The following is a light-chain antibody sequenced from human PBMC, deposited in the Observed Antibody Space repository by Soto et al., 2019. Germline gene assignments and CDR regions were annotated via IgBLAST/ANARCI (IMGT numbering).Light chain of an antibody. CDR1: SSDVGAYDS. CDR2: KGT. Sequence: QSALAQPASVSGSPGQSITISCTGTSSDVGAYDSVSWYQQHPHKAPQVIIYKGTRRPSGVSNRFSGSTSGNAASLTISGLQADDEADYFCCSYANTTTLEYVFGTGTKVTV. CDR3: CSYANTTTLEYV. V-gene: IGLV2-23*01. J-gene: IGLJ1*01.